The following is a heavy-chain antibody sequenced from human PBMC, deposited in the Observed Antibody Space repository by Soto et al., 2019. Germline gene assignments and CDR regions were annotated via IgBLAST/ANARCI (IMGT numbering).Heavy chain of an antibody. CDR3: AKESVITFGGVIVSGREGYYYYMDV. Sequence: GGSLRLSCAASGFTFSSYAMSWVRQAPGKGLEWVSAISGSGGSTYYADSVKGRFTISRDNSKNTLYLQMNSLRAEDAAVYYCAKESVITFGGVIVSGREGYYYYMDVWGKGTTVTVS. J-gene: IGHJ6*03. D-gene: IGHD3-16*02. CDR2: ISGSGGST. CDR1: GFTFSSYA. V-gene: IGHV3-23*01.